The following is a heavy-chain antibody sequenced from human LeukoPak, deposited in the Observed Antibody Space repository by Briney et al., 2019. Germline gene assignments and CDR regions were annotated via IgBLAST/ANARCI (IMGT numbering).Heavy chain of an antibody. CDR3: ARPHTFRDYPGYFHY. J-gene: IGHJ1*01. V-gene: IGHV5-51*01. D-gene: IGHD4-17*01. CDR1: GYTFTDYW. CDR2: IFPGDSDT. Sequence: GESLKISCQGSGYTFTDYWIGWVRQMPGKGLEWMGIIFPGDSDTRYSPSFQGQVTISADKSINTAYLQWSSLKASDTAMYYCARPHTFRDYPGYFHYWGQGTLVTVSS.